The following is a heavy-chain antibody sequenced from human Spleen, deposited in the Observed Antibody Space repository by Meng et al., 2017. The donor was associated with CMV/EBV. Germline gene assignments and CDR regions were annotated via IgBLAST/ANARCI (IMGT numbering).Heavy chain of an antibody. V-gene: IGHV3-9*01. J-gene: IGHJ4*02. D-gene: IGHD3-3*01. CDR2: ISWNSGSI. CDR3: AALYYDFWSGRVGVATDY. CDR1: GFTFSSYS. Sequence: SLKISCAASGFTFSSYSMNWVRHAPGKGLEWVSGISWNSGSIGYADSVKGRFTISRDNAKNSLYLQMNSLRAEDTALYYCAALYYDFWSGRVGVATDYWGQGTLVTVSS.